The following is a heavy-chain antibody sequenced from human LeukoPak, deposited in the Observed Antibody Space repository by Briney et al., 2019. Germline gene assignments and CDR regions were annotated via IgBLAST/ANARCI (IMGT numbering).Heavy chain of an antibody. V-gene: IGHV3-23*01. CDR1: GFTFSSYA. D-gene: IGHD2-15*01. J-gene: IGHJ4*02. CDR3: AKGQLEYCSGGGGSCYGFDY. Sequence: PGGSLRLSCAASGFTFSSYAMSWVRQAPGKGLEWVSAISGSGGSTYYADSVKGRFTISRDNSKNTLYLQMNSLRAEDTAVYYCAKGQLEYCSGGGGSCYGFDYWGQGSLVTVSS. CDR2: ISGSGGST.